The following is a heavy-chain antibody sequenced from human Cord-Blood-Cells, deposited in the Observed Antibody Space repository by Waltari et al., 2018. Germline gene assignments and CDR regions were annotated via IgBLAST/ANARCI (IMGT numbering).Heavy chain of an antibody. CDR2: IYSGGST. J-gene: IGHJ6*02. CDR1: GFTVSSNY. D-gene: IGHD4-4*01. CDR3: ARDVSNYEGMDV. Sequence: EVQLVESGGGLIQPGGSLRLSCAASGFTVSSNYMSWVRQAPGKGRGWVSVIYSGGSTYYADSVKGRFTISRDNSKNTLYLQMNSLRAEDTAVYYCARDVSNYEGMDVWGQGTTVTVSS. V-gene: IGHV3-53*01.